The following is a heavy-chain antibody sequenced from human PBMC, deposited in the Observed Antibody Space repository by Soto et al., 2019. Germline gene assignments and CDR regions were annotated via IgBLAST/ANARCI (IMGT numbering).Heavy chain of an antibody. CDR2: IYYSGST. J-gene: IGHJ4*02. D-gene: IGHD3-22*01. Sequence: SETLSLTCTVSGGSISSGDYYWSWIRQPPGKGLEWIGYIYYSGSTYYNPSLKSRVTISVDTSKNRFSLKLSSVTAADTAVYYCARSQDYYDSSGYFIFDYWGQGTLVTVSS. V-gene: IGHV4-30-4*01. CDR1: GGSISSGDYY. CDR3: ARSQDYYDSSGYFIFDY.